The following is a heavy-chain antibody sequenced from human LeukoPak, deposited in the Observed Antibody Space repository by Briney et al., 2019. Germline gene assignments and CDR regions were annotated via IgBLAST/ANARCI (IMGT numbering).Heavy chain of an antibody. CDR2: ISSNGGST. CDR3: ARVTRQYSSTVTGPVDY. D-gene: IGHD6-13*01. J-gene: IGHJ4*02. CDR1: GFTFSSYA. V-gene: IGHV3-64*01. Sequence: EGSLRLSCAASGFTFSSYAMHWVRQAPGKGLEYVSAISSNGGSTYYANSVKGRFTISRDNSKNTLYLQMGSLRAEDMAVYYCARVTRQYSSTVTGPVDYWGQGTLVTVSS.